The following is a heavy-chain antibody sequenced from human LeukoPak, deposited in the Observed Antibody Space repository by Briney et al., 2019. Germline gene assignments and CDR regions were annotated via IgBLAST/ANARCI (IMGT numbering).Heavy chain of an antibody. J-gene: IGHJ3*02. D-gene: IGHD1-26*01. V-gene: IGHV4-59*01. CDR1: GGSISRNY. CDR2: IFYSGTT. CDR3: ARNNNFVGTTNNDAFDI. Sequence: SETLSLTFTVSGGSISRNYWSWIRQPPGKGLEWVGYIFYSGTTSYNPSLRSRLTTSIDPSKNQFSLKLSSVTAADTAVYYCARNNNFVGTTNNDAFDIWGQGTMVTVSP.